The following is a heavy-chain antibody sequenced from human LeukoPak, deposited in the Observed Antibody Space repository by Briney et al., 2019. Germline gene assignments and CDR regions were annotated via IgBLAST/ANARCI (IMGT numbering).Heavy chain of an antibody. D-gene: IGHD6-13*01. Sequence: ASVKVSCKASGYTFTGYYMHWVRQAPGQGLEWMGWINPNSGGTNYAQKFQGRVTMTRDTSISTAYMELSRLRSDDTAVYYCARDPGGVIAAGTTDWFDPWGQGTLVTVSS. CDR3: ARDPGGVIAAGTTDWFDP. CDR1: GYTFTGYY. CDR2: INPNSGGT. V-gene: IGHV1-2*02. J-gene: IGHJ5*02.